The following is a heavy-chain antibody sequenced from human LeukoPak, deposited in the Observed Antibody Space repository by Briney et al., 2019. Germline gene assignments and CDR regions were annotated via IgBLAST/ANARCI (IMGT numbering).Heavy chain of an antibody. CDR2: IKQDGSEK. CDR1: GFTFTNYW. Sequence: GGSLRLSCAASGFTFTNYWMSWVRQAPGKGLEWVANIKQDGSEKYYVDSVKGRFTISRDNSKNSLYLQVSSLRAEDAAVYYCARGGNPPGKRITMVRGVIITSWFDPWGQGTLVTVSS. D-gene: IGHD3-10*01. CDR3: ARGGNPPGKRITMVRGVIITSWFDP. V-gene: IGHV3-7*01. J-gene: IGHJ5*02.